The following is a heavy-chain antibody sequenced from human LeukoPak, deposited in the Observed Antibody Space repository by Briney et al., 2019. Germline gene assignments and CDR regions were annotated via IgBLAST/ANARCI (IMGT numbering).Heavy chain of an antibody. J-gene: IGHJ3*02. V-gene: IGHV4-30-2*03. CDR2: IYHRGST. CDR3: ARLSVSLNAFDM. CDR1: GVAISRGGYA. Sequence: SETLSLTCAVSGVAISRGGYAWNWIRQPPGKGLEWIGNIYHRGSTYYNVSLHSRVTISLDTSNNQFSLKLNSVTAADTAVYYCARLSVSLNAFDMWGQGTMVTVSS.